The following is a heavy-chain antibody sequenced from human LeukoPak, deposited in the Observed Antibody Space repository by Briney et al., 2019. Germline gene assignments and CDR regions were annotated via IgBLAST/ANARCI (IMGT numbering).Heavy chain of an antibody. J-gene: IGHJ6*03. CDR3: ARDKGGSSWYYYYYYMDV. D-gene: IGHD6-13*01. V-gene: IGHV1-2*02. Sequence: GASVKVSCKASGYTFTGYYMHWVRQAPGQGLEWMGWINPNSGGTNYAQKFQGRVTMTRDTSISTAYMELSRLRSDDTAVYYCARDKGGSSWYYYYYYMDVWGKGTTVTVSS. CDR2: INPNSGGT. CDR1: GYTFTGYY.